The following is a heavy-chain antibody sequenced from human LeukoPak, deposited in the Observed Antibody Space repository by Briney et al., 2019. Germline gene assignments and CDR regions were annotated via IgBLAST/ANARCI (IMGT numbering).Heavy chain of an antibody. CDR2: ISPYNGNT. CDR1: GYTFTSYG. D-gene: IGHD3-16*02. Sequence: ASVKVSCKASGYTFTSYGISWVRQAPGQGLEWMGSISPYNGNTKYAERFHDRDIITADTSTRTAYMELRSLRSDETAVFYCARDQYDFVWGSYRPYFDYWGQGTLVTVSS. CDR3: ARDQYDFVWGSYRPYFDY. J-gene: IGHJ4*02. V-gene: IGHV1-18*04.